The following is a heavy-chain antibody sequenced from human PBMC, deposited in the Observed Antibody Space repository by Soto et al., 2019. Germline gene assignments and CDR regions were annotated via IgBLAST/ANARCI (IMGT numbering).Heavy chain of an antibody. Sequence: QVQLVQSGAEVKKPGSSVKVSCKASGGTFSSYAISWVRQAPGQGLEWMVGIIPIFGTANYAQKFQGRVTITADESTSTAYMELSSLRSEDTAVYYCARSGSITIFGVVTNCWFDPWGQGTLVTVSS. V-gene: IGHV1-69*01. CDR3: ARSGSITIFGVVTNCWFDP. J-gene: IGHJ5*02. D-gene: IGHD3-3*01. CDR1: GGTFSSYA. CDR2: IIPIFGTA.